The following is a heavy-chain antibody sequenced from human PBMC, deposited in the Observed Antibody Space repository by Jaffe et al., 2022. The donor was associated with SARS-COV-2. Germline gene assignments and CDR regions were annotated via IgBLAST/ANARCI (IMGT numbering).Heavy chain of an antibody. V-gene: IGHV3-9*01. CDR1: GFTFDDYA. Sequence: EVQLVESGGGLVQPGRSLRLSCAASGFTFDDYAMHWVRQAPGKGLEWVSGISWNSGSIGYADSVKGRFTISRDNAKNSLYLQMNSLRAEDTALYYCAKDMTLYDSSQNAFDIWGQGTMVTVSS. J-gene: IGHJ3*02. D-gene: IGHD3-22*01. CDR2: ISWNSGSI. CDR3: AKDMTLYDSSQNAFDI.